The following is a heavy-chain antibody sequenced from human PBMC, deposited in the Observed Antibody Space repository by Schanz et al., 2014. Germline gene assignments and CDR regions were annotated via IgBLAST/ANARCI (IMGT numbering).Heavy chain of an antibody. D-gene: IGHD2-8*01. J-gene: IGHJ4*02. V-gene: IGHV4-59*01. Sequence: QVQLQESGPGLVKPSETLSLTCTVSGGSISSYYWSWIRQPPGKGLEWIGHRDSSGSTNYNPSLESRVTMSVDTSKNQFSLKLSSVTAADTAVYYCAREWSSFDYWGQGTLVTVSS. CDR1: GGSISSYY. CDR3: AREWSSFDY. CDR2: RDSSGST.